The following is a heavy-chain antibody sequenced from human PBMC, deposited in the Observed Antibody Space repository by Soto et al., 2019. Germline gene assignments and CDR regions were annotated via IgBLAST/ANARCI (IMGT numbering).Heavy chain of an antibody. Sequence: PSETLSLTCTVSGVSLSGYYWSWVRQPPGQELEWIGYVYFTGNTNYNPSLRSRVTISVDTVNNQFSLELTSVTSADTAVYFCARAGGPDMNRGVIYPYYWGRGILVTVSS. D-gene: IGHD3-10*01. CDR1: GVSLSGYY. J-gene: IGHJ4*02. CDR2: VYFTGNT. CDR3: ARAGGPDMNRGVIYPYY. V-gene: IGHV4-59*01.